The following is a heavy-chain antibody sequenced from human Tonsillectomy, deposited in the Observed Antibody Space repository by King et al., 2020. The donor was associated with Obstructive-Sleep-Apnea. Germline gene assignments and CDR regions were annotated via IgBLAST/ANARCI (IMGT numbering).Heavy chain of an antibody. V-gene: IGHV3-21*01. J-gene: IGHJ4*02. CDR2: ISSRGNYI. D-gene: IGHD1-26*01. CDR3: AKNGRSKVGTTGAHFDY. Sequence: VQLVESGGGLVKPGGSLRLSCAASGFTFNTFTLNWVRQGPGKGLEWVSSISSRGNYIYYADSVKGRFTISRDNTKNSLFLQMNSLRAEDTAVYYCAKNGRSKVGTTGAHFDYWGQGTLVTVSS. CDR1: GFTFNTFT.